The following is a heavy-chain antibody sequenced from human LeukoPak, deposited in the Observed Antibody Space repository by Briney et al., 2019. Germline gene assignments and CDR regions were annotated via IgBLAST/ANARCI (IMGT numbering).Heavy chain of an antibody. J-gene: IGHJ4*02. CDR3: ARLGIATAPGDY. CDR1: GDSVSSNSVA. D-gene: IGHD6-13*01. Sequence: SQTLSLTCAISGDSVSSNSVAWNWIRQSPSRDLEWLGRTYYRSKWYNDYAVSVKGRITINPDTSKNQFFLQLNSVTPEDSAVYYCARLGIATAPGDYRGQGTLVTVSS. V-gene: IGHV6-1*01. CDR2: TYYRSKWYN.